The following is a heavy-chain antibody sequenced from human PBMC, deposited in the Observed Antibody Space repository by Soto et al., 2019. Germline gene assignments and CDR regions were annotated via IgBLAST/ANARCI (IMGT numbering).Heavy chain of an antibody. D-gene: IGHD5-12*01. CDR1: GGTFSSYT. V-gene: IGHV1-69*02. CDR2: IIPILGIA. Sequence: SVKVSCKASGGTFSSYTISWVRQAPGQGLEWMGRIIPILGIANYAQKFQGRVTITADKSTSTAYMELSSLRSEDTAVYYCARLVVDIVATTDYWGQGTLVTVSS. J-gene: IGHJ4*02. CDR3: ARLVVDIVATTDY.